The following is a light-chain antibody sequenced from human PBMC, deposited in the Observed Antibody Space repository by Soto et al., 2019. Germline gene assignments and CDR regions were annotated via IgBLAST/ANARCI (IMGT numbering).Light chain of an antibody. J-gene: IGKJ1*01. CDR1: QSVSSN. Sequence: EIMMTQSPGTLSASPGERATLSCRASQSVSSNLAWYQQKPGQAPRLLIYAVSTRAPGIPASFSGSGSGTEFTLTISSLQSEDFAVYYCQKYNQWPLTFGQGTKVQIK. CDR2: AVS. V-gene: IGKV3-15*01. CDR3: QKYNQWPLT.